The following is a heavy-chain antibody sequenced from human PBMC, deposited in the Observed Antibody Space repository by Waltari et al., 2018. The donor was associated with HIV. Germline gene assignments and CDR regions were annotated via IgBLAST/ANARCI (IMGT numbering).Heavy chain of an antibody. CDR2: IHSPGRT. CDR3: ARGIFGGNPGY. Sequence: QLQLRESGPRLVKPLETLAHNCSVSGGSITTYLWNWYRQPPGKGLEWIGYIHSPGRTNYNPSLKSGVTISVDTSKTVFSLQLKSVTAADTAIYYCARGIFGGNPGYWGRGTLITVS. CDR1: GGSITTYL. J-gene: IGHJ4*02. V-gene: IGHV4-59*01. D-gene: IGHD2-15*01.